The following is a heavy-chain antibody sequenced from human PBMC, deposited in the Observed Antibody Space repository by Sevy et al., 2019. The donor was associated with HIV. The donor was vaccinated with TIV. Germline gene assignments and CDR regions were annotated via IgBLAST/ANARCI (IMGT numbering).Heavy chain of an antibody. CDR1: GFTFSTYT. CDR3: AKGDSTFYGLDV. J-gene: IGHJ6*02. CDR2: ISGSGGST. V-gene: IGHV3-23*01. Sequence: GGSLRLSCAASGFTFSTYTMNWVRQAPGKGLEWVSAISGSGGSTYYADSVKGRFTISRDKSKNTLILQMNSLRAEDTAVYYCAKGDSTFYGLDVWGQGTTVTVSS. D-gene: IGHD6-13*01.